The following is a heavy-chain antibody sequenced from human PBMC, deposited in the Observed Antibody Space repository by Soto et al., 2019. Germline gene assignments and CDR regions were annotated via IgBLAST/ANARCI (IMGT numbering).Heavy chain of an antibody. CDR2: IYATGTT. V-gene: IGHV4-4*07. CDR1: GASISGFY. Sequence: PSETLSLTCTASGASISGFYWSWIRKSAGKGLEWIGRIYATGTTDYNPSLMSRVMITEETSKKQFSLRLRSGTAADTAVYYCVRNGTKTLRDWFDPWGQGTSVTVSS. J-gene: IGHJ5*02. CDR3: VRNGTKTLRDWFDP. D-gene: IGHD1-1*01.